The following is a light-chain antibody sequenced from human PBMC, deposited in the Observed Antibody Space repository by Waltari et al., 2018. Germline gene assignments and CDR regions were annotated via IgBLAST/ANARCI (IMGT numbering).Light chain of an antibody. J-gene: IGKJ4*02. Sequence: LYSPNNKNDVAWFQQKAGQPPKLLIYWASSRESGVPDRFSGSGSGSDFTLTISSLQAEDVAVYYCQQYYANPRTFGEGTRVEIK. V-gene: IGKV4-1*01. CDR1: LYSPNNKND. CDR2: WAS. CDR3: QQYYANPRT.